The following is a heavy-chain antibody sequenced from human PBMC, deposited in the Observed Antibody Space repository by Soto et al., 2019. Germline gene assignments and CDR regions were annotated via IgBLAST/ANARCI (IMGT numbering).Heavy chain of an antibody. D-gene: IGHD1-7*01. CDR2: IYYSGST. Sequence: PSETLSLTCTVSGGYISSYYWSWIRQPPGKGLEWIGHIYYSGSTNYNSSLKSRVSISVDTSKNQFSLRLSSVTAADTAVYYCARSGGGSWKYGFYYWGQGTPVTVSS. J-gene: IGHJ4*02. CDR3: ARSGGGSWKYGFYY. V-gene: IGHV4-59*01. CDR1: GGYISSYY.